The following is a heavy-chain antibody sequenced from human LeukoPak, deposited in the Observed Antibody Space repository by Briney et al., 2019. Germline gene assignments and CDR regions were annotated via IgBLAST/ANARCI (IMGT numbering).Heavy chain of an antibody. CDR1: GFTFSNAW. V-gene: IGHV3-15*01. J-gene: IGHJ4*02. CDR2: IKSKTDGGTT. D-gene: IGHD2-8*01. Sequence: GGSLRLSCAASGFTFSNAWMSWVRQAPGKGLEWVGRIKSKTDGGTTDYAAPVKGRFTISRDDSKNTLYLQMNSLKTEDTAVYYCTTDFRDIVLMVYAYFGYWGQGTLVTVSS. CDR3: TTDFRDIVLMVYAYFGY.